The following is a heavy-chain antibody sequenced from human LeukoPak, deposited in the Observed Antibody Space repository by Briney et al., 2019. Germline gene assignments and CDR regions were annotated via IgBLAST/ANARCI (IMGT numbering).Heavy chain of an antibody. CDR3: ARVSGGSQNYYYGMDV. D-gene: IGHD3-10*01. J-gene: IGHJ6*02. CDR2: IGTAGDT. CDR1: GFTFRSYD. Sequence: GGSLRLSCAASGFTFRSYDMHWVRQATGKGLEWVSAIGTAGDTYYPGSVKGRFTISRENAKKSLYLQMNSLRAGDTAVYYCARVSGGSQNYYYGMDVWGQGTTVTVSS. V-gene: IGHV3-13*01.